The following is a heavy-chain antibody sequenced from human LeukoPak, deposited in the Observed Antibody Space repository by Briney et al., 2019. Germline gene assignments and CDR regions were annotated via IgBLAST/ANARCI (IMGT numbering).Heavy chain of an antibody. Sequence: PGGSLRLSCAASGFTFSTYWMHWVRQAPGKGLVWVSRIYRDGSITTYADSVKGRFTISRDNSENSMYLQMNSLRAEDTAVYYCTRGEPYYGSVIAFDIWGQGTMVTVSS. CDR2: IYRDGSIT. J-gene: IGHJ3*02. V-gene: IGHV3-74*03. CDR1: GFTFSTYW. CDR3: TRGEPYYGSVIAFDI. D-gene: IGHD3-10*01.